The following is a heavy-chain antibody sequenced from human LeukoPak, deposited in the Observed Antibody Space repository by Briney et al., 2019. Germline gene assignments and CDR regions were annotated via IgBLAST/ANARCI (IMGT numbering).Heavy chain of an antibody. V-gene: IGHV3-53*01. D-gene: IGHD1-26*01. J-gene: IGHJ5*02. CDR3: ARVLRERRFDP. CDR1: GFTVSSNY. Sequence: GGSLRLSCAASGFTVSSNYMSWVRQAPGKGLEWVSVIYSGGSTYYADSVKGRLTISRDNSKNTLYLQMNSLRAEDTAVYYCARVLRERRFDPWGQGTLVTVSS. CDR2: IYSGGST.